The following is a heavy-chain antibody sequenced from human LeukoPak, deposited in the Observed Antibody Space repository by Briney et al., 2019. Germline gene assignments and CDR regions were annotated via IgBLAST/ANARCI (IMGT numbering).Heavy chain of an antibody. Sequence: GRSLRLSCAASGFTFGDYGMHWVRQAPGKGLEWVSAISGSGGSTYYADSVKGRFTISRDNSKNTLYLQMNSLRAEDTAVYYCAKDVRGGPHNWFDPWGQGTLVTVSS. D-gene: IGHD3-10*02. CDR2: ISGSGGST. CDR3: AKDVRGGPHNWFDP. CDR1: GFTFGDYG. J-gene: IGHJ5*02. V-gene: IGHV3-23*01.